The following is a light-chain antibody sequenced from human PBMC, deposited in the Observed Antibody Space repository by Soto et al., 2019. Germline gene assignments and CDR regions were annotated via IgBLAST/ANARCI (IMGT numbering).Light chain of an antibody. CDR3: HQRQSWPRT. J-gene: IGKJ1*01. CDR1: QTIMTY. V-gene: IGKV1-39*01. CDR2: AAS. Sequence: DIQMTQSPSSLSASVGDEVTITCRASQTIMTYLNWYQLKPGKPPRLLIYAASSLQSGVPSRFSASGTGTDFTLTISDVQPEDFAVYYCHQRQSWPRTFGQGTKVDIK.